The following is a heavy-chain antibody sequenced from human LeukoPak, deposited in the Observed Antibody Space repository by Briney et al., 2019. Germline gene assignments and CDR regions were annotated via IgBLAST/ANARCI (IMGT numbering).Heavy chain of an antibody. CDR1: GGSFSGYY. J-gene: IGHJ6*02. CDR2: INHSGST. V-gene: IGHV4-34*01. CDR3: ASRALMLPYYYYGMDV. D-gene: IGHD2-15*01. Sequence: NPSETLSLTCAVYGGSFSGYYWSWIRQPPGKGLEWIGEINHSGSTNYNPSLKSRVTISVDTSKNQFSLKLSSVTAADTAVYYCASRALMLPYYYYGMDVWGQGTTVTVSS.